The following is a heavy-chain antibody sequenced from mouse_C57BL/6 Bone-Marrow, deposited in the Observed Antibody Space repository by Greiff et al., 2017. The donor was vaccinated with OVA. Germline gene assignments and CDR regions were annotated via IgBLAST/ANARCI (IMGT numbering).Heavy chain of an antibody. Sequence: VQLQQPGTELVKPGASVKLSCKASGYTFTSYWMHWVKQRPGQGLEWIGNINPSNGGTNYNEKFKSKATLTVDKSSSTAYMQLSSLTSEDSAVYDCARFYYGNYVAMDYWGQGTSVTVSS. CDR1: GYTFTSYW. J-gene: IGHJ4*01. CDR2: INPSNGGT. CDR3: ARFYYGNYVAMDY. V-gene: IGHV1-53*01. D-gene: IGHD2-1*01.